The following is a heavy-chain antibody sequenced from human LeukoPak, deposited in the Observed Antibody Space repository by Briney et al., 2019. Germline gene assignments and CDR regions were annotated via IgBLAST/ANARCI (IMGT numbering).Heavy chain of an antibody. D-gene: IGHD2-2*01. CDR1: GGSFSGYY. CDR3: ARDRGYCSSTSCLRIYYYYGMDV. V-gene: IGHV4-34*01. Sequence: PSETLSLTCAVYGGSFSGYYWSWIRQPPGKGLEWIGEINHSGSTNYNPSLKSRVTISVDTSKNQFSLKLSSVTAADTAVYYYARDRGYCSSTSCLRIYYYYGMDVWGQGTTVTVSS. J-gene: IGHJ6*02. CDR2: INHSGST.